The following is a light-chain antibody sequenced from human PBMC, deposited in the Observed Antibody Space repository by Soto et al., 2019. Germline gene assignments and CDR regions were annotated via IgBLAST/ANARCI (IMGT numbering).Light chain of an antibody. J-gene: IGKJ1*01. CDR1: QIVISNH. CDR3: QQYGSSPRT. Sequence: IVLTQSPGTLSLSPGERATLSCRASQIVISNHLAWYQQKLGQAPRLLISGASTRAAGIPERFSGSMSGTDFTLTISRLEPEDFAVYYCQQYGSSPRTFGQGTKVEIK. CDR2: GAS. V-gene: IGKV3-20*01.